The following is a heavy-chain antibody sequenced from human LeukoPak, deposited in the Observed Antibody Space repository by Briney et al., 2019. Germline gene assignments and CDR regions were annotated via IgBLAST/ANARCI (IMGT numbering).Heavy chain of an antibody. CDR2: IIPIFGTA. CDR1: GGTFNNYD. D-gene: IGHD2-15*01. CDR3: ARGWDSGGQRPFFY. Sequence: SVKVSCKASGGTFNNYDISWVRQAPRQGLEWMGGIIPIFGTANYAQKFQGRVTITADASTSTVYMELRSLRSEDTAVYYCARGWDSGGQRPFFYWGQGTLVTVSS. J-gene: IGHJ4*02. V-gene: IGHV1-69*13.